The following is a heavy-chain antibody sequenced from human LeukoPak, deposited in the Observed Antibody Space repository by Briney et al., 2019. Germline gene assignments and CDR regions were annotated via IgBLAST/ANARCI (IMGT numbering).Heavy chain of an antibody. Sequence: GGSLRLSCAASGFTFSNLWMSWVRQAPGKGLEWVSAISGSGGSTYYADSVKGRFTISRDNSKNTLYLQMNSLRAEDTAVYYCAKGPSRYYDSSGYFWFDYWGQGTLVTVSS. CDR1: GFTFSNLW. CDR2: ISGSGGST. J-gene: IGHJ4*02. CDR3: AKGPSRYYDSSGYFWFDY. V-gene: IGHV3-23*01. D-gene: IGHD3-22*01.